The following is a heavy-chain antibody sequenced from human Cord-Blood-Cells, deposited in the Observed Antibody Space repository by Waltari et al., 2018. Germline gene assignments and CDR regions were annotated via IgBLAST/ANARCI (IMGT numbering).Heavy chain of an antibody. D-gene: IGHD5-18*01. CDR2: INPNSGCT. Sequence: QVQLVQSGAEVKKPGASVKVSCKASGYTFTGYYMHWVRQAPGQGLEWMGWINPNSGCTNYAKKFQGRVTMTRDTSISTAYMELSRLRSDDTAVYYCARPFRGYSYGYSYWGQGTLVTVSS. CDR1: GYTFTGYY. J-gene: IGHJ4*02. CDR3: ARPFRGYSYGYSY. V-gene: IGHV1-2*02.